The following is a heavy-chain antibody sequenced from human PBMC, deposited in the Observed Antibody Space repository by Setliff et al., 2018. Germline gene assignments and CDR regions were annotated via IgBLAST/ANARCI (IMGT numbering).Heavy chain of an antibody. J-gene: IGHJ5*02. Sequence: PSETLSLTCTVSGGSISSHYWSWIRQPPGKGLEWIGSIYYSGSTNYNPSLKSRVTISVDTSKNQFSLKLSSVTAADTAVYYCARVVLRVYNWFDPWGQGTLVTVS. D-gene: IGHD2-2*01. CDR1: GGSISSHY. CDR2: IYYSGST. CDR3: ARVVLRVYNWFDP. V-gene: IGHV4-59*11.